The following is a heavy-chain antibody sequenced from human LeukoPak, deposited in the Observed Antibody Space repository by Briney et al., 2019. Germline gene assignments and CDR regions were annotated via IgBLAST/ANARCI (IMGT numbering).Heavy chain of an antibody. J-gene: IGHJ4*02. CDR3: AKVPYGSGEFDY. CDR1: GFTFSSYA. CDR2: ISGSGGST. D-gene: IGHD3-10*01. Sequence: GGSLRLSCAASGFTFSSYAMSWVRQAPGKGLEWVSAISGSGGSTYYADSVKGRFTISRDNSKNALYLQMNSLRAEDTAVYYCAKVPYGSGEFDYWGQGTLVTVSS. V-gene: IGHV3-23*01.